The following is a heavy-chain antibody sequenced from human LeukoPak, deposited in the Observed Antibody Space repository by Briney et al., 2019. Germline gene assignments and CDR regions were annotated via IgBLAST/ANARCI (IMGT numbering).Heavy chain of an antibody. CDR2: IWYDGSNK. CDR1: GFTFSSYG. D-gene: IGHD6-13*01. Sequence: PGGSLRLSCAASGFTFSSYGMHWVRQAPGKGLEWVAVIWYDGSNKYYADSVKGRFTISRDNSKNTLYLQMNSLRAGDTAVYYCAREVRSYSSSWSSPAFDYWGQGTLVTVSS. CDR3: AREVRSYSSSWSSPAFDY. V-gene: IGHV3-33*01. J-gene: IGHJ4*02.